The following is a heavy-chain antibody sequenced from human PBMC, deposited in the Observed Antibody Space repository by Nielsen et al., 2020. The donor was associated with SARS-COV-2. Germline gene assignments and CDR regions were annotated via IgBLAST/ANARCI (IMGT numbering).Heavy chain of an antibody. Sequence: ASVKVSCKASGGTFSSYAISWVRQAPGQGLEWMGWISAYNGNTNYAQKLQGRVTMTTDTSTSTAYMELRSLRSDDTAVYYCARDILEHPTRGMDVWGQGTTVTVSS. J-gene: IGHJ6*02. D-gene: IGHD1/OR15-1a*01. CDR2: ISAYNGNT. CDR1: GGTFSSYA. V-gene: IGHV1-18*01. CDR3: ARDILEHPTRGMDV.